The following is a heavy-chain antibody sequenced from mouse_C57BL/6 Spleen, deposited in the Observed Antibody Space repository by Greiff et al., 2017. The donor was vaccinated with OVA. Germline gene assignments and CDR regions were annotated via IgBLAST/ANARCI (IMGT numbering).Heavy chain of an antibody. CDR1: GYTFTSYW. J-gene: IGHJ2*01. D-gene: IGHD1-1*02. CDR2: IHPNSGST. V-gene: IGHV1-64*01. Sequence: VQLQQPGAELVKPGASVKLSCKASGYTFTSYWMHWVKQRPGQGLEWIGMIHPNSGSTNYNAKFKSKATLTVDKSSSTAYMQLSSLTSEDSAVYYCARGGWNYFDYWGQGTTLTVSS. CDR3: ARGGWNYFDY.